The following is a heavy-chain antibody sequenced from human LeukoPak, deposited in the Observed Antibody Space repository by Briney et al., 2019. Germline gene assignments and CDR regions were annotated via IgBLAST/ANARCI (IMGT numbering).Heavy chain of an antibody. J-gene: IGHJ2*01. V-gene: IGHV3-48*01. Sequence: PGGSLRLSCAAAGFTFDTYPMNWVRQAPGRGLEWISYISSNRDTIYYAASVKGRFTISRDDARYSLYLQMNSLTPEDTAVYYCARDAAMTYRGYFDIWGRGSLVTVSS. CDR3: ARDAAMTYRGYFDI. CDR2: ISSNRDTI. D-gene: IGHD6-25*01. CDR1: GFTFDTYP.